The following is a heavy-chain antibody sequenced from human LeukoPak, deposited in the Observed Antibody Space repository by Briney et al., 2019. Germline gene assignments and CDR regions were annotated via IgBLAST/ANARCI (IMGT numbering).Heavy chain of an antibody. D-gene: IGHD6-6*01. CDR3: ARYRGPTIAARPGTFDY. CDR1: GGSISSGGYY. CDR2: IYHSGST. Sequence: SETLSLTCTVSGGSISSGGYYRSWIRQPPGKGLEWIGYIYHSGSTYYNPSLKSRVTISVDRSKNQFSLKLSSVTAADTAVYYCARYRGPTIAARPGTFDYWGQGTLVTVSS. J-gene: IGHJ4*02. V-gene: IGHV4-30-2*01.